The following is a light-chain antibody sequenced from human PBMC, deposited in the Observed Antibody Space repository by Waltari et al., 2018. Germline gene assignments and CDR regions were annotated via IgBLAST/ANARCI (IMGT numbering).Light chain of an antibody. CDR3: RSHSTNNIVL. Sequence: QSGLTQPASVSASPGESITISCTGTSGDIGGSDFVSWYQHHPGRVPKVLIFDVNHRPSGISDRFAGSKSGNTASLTISELQPEDDADYYCRSHSTNNIVLFGGGTKVTVL. V-gene: IGLV2-14*01. CDR2: DVN. J-gene: IGLJ2*01. CDR1: SGDIGGSDF.